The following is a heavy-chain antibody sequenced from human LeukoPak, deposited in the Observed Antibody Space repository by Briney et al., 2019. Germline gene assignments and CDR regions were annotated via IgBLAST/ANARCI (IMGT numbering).Heavy chain of an antibody. V-gene: IGHV4-59*01. Sequence: SETLSLTCTVSGGSISSYYWSWIRRPPGKGLEWIGYIYYSGSTNYNPSLKSRVTISVDTSKNQFSLKLTSVTAADTAVYYCARGGGSGSYYNLNWGQGTLVTVSS. CDR3: ARGGGSGSYYNLN. CDR2: IYYSGST. J-gene: IGHJ4*02. D-gene: IGHD3-10*01. CDR1: GGSISSYY.